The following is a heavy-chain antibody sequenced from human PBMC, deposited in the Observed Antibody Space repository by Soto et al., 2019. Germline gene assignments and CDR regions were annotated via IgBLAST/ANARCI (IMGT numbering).Heavy chain of an antibody. CDR1: GGSISSGRFY. Sequence: QVQLQESGPGLVKPSQTLTLTCTVSGGSISSGRFYWSWIRQHPGKGLEWIGHISDSGSSYYNPSLESRVTISVDTSENQFSLKLSAVTAADTAVYFCARTTFYDIFTAYYSLFDYWGLGNKVTVSS. J-gene: IGHJ4*02. V-gene: IGHV4-31*03. D-gene: IGHD3-9*01. CDR2: ISDSGSS. CDR3: ARTTFYDIFTAYYSLFDY.